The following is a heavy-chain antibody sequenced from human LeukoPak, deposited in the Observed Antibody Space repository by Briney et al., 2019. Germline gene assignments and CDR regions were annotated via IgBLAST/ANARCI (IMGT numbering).Heavy chain of an antibody. Sequence: GGSLRLSCAASGFTFSSYAMSWVRQAPGKGLEWVSSLSGSHSSTYYADSVKGRFTISRDNSKNTLYLQMNSLRAEDTAVYYCAKMKLLEWLDYFDYWGQGTLVTVSS. V-gene: IGHV3-23*01. CDR2: LSGSHSST. D-gene: IGHD3-3*01. J-gene: IGHJ4*02. CDR3: AKMKLLEWLDYFDY. CDR1: GFTFSSYA.